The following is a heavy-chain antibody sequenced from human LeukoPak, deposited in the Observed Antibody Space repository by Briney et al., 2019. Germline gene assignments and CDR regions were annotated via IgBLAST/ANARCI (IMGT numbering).Heavy chain of an antibody. V-gene: IGHV4-39*01. CDR1: GVSISSSNSY. CDR3: ASGPQLWFGY. CDR2: IYYSGNT. Sequence: SETLSLTCTVSGVSISSSNSYWGWIRQPPGKGLEWIGSIYYSGNTYYNASLKSQVSISIDTSKNQFSLRLTSVTAADTAVYYCASGPQLWFGYWGQGTLVTVSS. J-gene: IGHJ4*02. D-gene: IGHD3-10*01.